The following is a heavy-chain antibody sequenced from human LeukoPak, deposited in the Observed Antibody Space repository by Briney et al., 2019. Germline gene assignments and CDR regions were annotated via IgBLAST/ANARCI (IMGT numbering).Heavy chain of an antibody. J-gene: IGHJ5*02. CDR1: GGSFSGYY. V-gene: IGHV4-4*07. CDR2: IYTSGST. D-gene: IGHD6-13*01. Sequence: SETLSLTCAVYGGSFSGYYWSWIRQPAGKGLEWIGRIYTSGSTNYNPSLKSRVTMSVDTSKNQFSLKLSSVSAADTAVYYCARDVRIAAAGQNNWFDPWGQGTLVTVSS. CDR3: ARDVRIAAAGQNNWFDP.